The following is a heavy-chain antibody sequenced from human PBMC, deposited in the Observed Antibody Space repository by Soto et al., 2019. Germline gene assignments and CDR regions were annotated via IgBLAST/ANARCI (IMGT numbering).Heavy chain of an antibody. CDR1: GFTFSSYG. CDR3: ARELRYFRWGRNWAFDI. J-gene: IGHJ3*02. CDR2: IWYDGSNK. Sequence: RGSLRLSCAASGFTFSSYGMHWVRQAPGKGLEWVAVIWYDGSNKYYADSVKGRFTISRDNSKNTLYLQMNSLRAEDTAVYYCARELRYFRWGRNWAFDIWGQGTMVTVSS. V-gene: IGHV3-33*01. D-gene: IGHD3-9*01.